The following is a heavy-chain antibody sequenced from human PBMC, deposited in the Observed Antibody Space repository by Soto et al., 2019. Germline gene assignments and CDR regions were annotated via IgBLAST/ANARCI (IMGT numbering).Heavy chain of an antibody. D-gene: IGHD5-18*01. CDR2: IIPIFGTA. V-gene: IGHV1-69*13. CDR3: ASGDVDTANMGYYYYGMDV. J-gene: IGHJ6*02. Sequence: SVKVSCKASGGTFSSYAISWLRQAPGQGLEWMGGIIPIFGTANYAQKFQGRVTITADESTSTAYMELNSLRSEDTAVYYCASGDVDTANMGYYYYGMDVWGQGTTVTVSS. CDR1: GGTFSSYA.